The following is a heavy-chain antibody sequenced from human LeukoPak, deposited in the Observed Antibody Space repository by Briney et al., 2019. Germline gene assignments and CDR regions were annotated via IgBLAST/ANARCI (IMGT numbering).Heavy chain of an antibody. D-gene: IGHD3-22*01. J-gene: IGHJ6*02. Sequence: ASVKVSCKASGYTFTSYDINWVRQATGQGLEWMGWMNPNSGNTGYAQKFQGRVTMTRNTSISTAYMELSSPRSEDTAVYYCARGSAYYYDSSGYYYYYGMDVWGQGTTVTVSS. V-gene: IGHV1-8*01. CDR1: GYTFTSYD. CDR2: MNPNSGNT. CDR3: ARGSAYYYDSSGYYYYYGMDV.